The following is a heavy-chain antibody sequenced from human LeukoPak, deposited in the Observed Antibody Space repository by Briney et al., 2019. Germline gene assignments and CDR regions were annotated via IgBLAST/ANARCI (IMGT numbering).Heavy chain of an antibody. CDR1: GGSFSVYY. CDR3: ARLMSRAAAEDY. J-gene: IGHJ4*02. Sequence: SETLSLTCAVYGGSFSVYYRSWIRQPPGKGLEWIGSIYYSGSTYYNPSLKSRVTISVDTSKNQFSLKLSSVTAADTAVYYCARLMSRAAAEDYWGQGTLVTVSS. CDR2: IYYSGST. V-gene: IGHV4-34*01. D-gene: IGHD6-13*01.